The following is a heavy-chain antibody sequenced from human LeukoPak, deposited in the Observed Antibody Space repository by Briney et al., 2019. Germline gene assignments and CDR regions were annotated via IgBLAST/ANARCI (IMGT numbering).Heavy chain of an antibody. V-gene: IGHV3-30*04. J-gene: IGHJ4*02. CDR3: ARLREIPVFGVVTKSTSYFDY. D-gene: IGHD3-3*01. CDR2: ISYDGSNK. CDR1: GFTFSNFA. Sequence: GRSLRLSCAASGFTFSNFAMHWVRQAPGKGLEWVAVISYDGSNKYYADSVKGRFTISRDNAKNSLYLQMNSLRAEDTAVYYCARLREIPVFGVVTKSTSYFDYWGQGTLVTVSS.